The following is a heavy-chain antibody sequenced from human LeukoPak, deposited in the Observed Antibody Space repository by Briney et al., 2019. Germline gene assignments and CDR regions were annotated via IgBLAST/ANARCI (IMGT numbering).Heavy chain of an antibody. J-gene: IGHJ6*03. D-gene: IGHD2-15*01. Sequence: GGSLRLSCAASGFTFSSYGMSWVRQAPGKGLEWVSAISTTGGSTYYADSVKGRFTISRDNSKNTLYLQMNSLRAEDTAIYYCAKNGDRGAYCSGGSCYPYYYYYMDVWGKGTTVTISS. V-gene: IGHV3-23*01. CDR2: ISTTGGST. CDR3: AKNGDRGAYCSGGSCYPYYYYYMDV. CDR1: GFTFSSYG.